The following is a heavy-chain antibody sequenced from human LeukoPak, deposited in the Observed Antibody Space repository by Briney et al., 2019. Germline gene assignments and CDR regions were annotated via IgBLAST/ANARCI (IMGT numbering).Heavy chain of an antibody. V-gene: IGHV5-51*01. J-gene: IGHJ5*02. Sequence: GESLKISCKGSGYSFINYWIGWVRQMPGKGLEWMGIIYPSDSDTRYSPSFQDQVTISADKSISTAYLQWSSLKASDTAMYYCARQPRPGHLDPWGQGTLVTVSS. CDR1: GYSFINYW. CDR2: IYPSDSDT. CDR3: ARQPRPGHLDP.